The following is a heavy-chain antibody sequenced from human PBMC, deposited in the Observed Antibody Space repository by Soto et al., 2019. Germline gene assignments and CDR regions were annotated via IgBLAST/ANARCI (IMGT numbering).Heavy chain of an antibody. D-gene: IGHD3-22*01. V-gene: IGHV2-70*13. CDR2: IDWEDDK. J-gene: IGHJ5*02. CDR3: ARIRNSGYFYDT. CDR1: GFSLNTRGMC. Sequence: GPTLVNPTQTLTLTCTFSGFSLNTRGMCVSWIRQPPGEALEWLALIDWEDDKYYSTSLKTRLTISKDTSKNQVVLTMTDMDPVDTATYYCARIRNSGYFYDTWGQGTLVTVSS.